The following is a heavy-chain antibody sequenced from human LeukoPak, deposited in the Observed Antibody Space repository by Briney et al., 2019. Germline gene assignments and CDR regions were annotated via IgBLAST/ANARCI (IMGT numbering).Heavy chain of an antibody. D-gene: IGHD4-11*01. CDR1: GGSISSSSYY. V-gene: IGHV4-39*07. J-gene: IGHJ6*03. Sequence: SETLSLTCTVSGGSISSSSYYWGWIRQPLGKGLEWIGSIYYSGSTYYNPSLKSRVTISVDTSKNQFSLKLSSVTVADTAVYYCARSPADYSNYLSYYYYYYYMDVWGKGTTVTVSS. CDR3: ARSPADYSNYLSYYYYYYYMDV. CDR2: IYYSGST.